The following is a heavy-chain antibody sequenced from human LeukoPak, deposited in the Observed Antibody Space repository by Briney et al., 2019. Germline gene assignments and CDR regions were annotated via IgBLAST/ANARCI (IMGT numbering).Heavy chain of an antibody. CDR1: GFTFSSYS. CDR2: ISSSSSYI. CDR3: ARGLFFGAPNYYYYYMDV. J-gene: IGHJ6*03. V-gene: IGHV3-21*01. D-gene: IGHD3-3*01. Sequence: GGSLRLSCAASGFTFSSYSMNWVRQAPGKGLEWVSSISSSSSYIYYADSVKGRFTTSRDNAKNSLYLQMNSLRAEDTAVYYCARGLFFGAPNYYYYYMDVWGKGTTVTVSS.